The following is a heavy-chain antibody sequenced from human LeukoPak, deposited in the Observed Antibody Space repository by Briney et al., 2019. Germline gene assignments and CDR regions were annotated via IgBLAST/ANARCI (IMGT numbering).Heavy chain of an antibody. D-gene: IGHD3-10*01. CDR3: ARDLEYYGSGSYN. J-gene: IGHJ4*02. CDR1: GYTFNSYG. V-gene: IGHV1-18*04. Sequence: ASVKVSCKASGYTFNSYGISWVRQTPGQGLEWMGWISAYNGNTNYAQKLQGRVTMTTDTSTSTAYMELRSLRSDDTAVYYCARDLEYYGSGSYNWGQGTLVTVSS. CDR2: ISAYNGNT.